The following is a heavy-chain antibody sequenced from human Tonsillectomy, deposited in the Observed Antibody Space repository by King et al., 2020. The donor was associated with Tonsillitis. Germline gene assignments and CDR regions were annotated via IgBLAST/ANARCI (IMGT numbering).Heavy chain of an antibody. Sequence: QLVQSGAEVKKPGTSVRVSCKASGYTFTGYYIHWVRQAPGQGLEWMGWINPNSGDTNYAQKFQGRVTMTRDTSISTAYMELNRLRSDDTAVYYCAKAGHYNSFDPWGKGTLVTVSS. CDR3: AKAGHYNSFDP. J-gene: IGHJ5*02. D-gene: IGHD1-20*01. CDR1: GYTFTGYY. CDR2: INPNSGDT. V-gene: IGHV1-2*02.